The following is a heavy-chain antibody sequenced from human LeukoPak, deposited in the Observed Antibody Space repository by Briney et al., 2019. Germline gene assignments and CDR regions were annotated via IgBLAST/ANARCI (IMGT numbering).Heavy chain of an antibody. Sequence: PGGSLRLSCAAPRFTFISYAMNWVRQAPGKGLERVSYISSSGSTIYYADSVKGRFTISRDNAKNSLYLQMNSLRAEDTAVYYCAELGITMIGGVWGKGTTVTISS. V-gene: IGHV3-48*03. CDR2: ISSSGSTI. CDR1: RFTFISYA. CDR3: AELGITMIGGV. D-gene: IGHD3-10*02. J-gene: IGHJ6*04.